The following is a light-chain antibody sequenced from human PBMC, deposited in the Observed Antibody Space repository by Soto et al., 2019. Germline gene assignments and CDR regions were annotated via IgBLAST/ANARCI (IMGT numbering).Light chain of an antibody. CDR3: TSYAGSNNFYG. CDR1: SNDVGGYNY. CDR2: EVT. J-gene: IGLJ1*01. V-gene: IGLV2-8*01. Sequence: QSVLTQPPSASGSPGQPVTISCTGTSNDVGGYNYVSWYQQHPGKAPKLIIYEVTQRPSGVPDRFSGSKSGNTASLTVSGLQAEDEADYYCTSYAGSNNFYGFGTGTKVTVL.